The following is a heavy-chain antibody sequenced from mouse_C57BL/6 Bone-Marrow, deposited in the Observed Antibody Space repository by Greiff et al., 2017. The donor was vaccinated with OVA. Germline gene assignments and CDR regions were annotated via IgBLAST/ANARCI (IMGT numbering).Heavy chain of an antibody. J-gene: IGHJ2*01. CDR1: GYSITSGYY. CDR2: ISYDGSN. V-gene: IGHV3-6*01. Sequence: DVKLQESGPGLVKPSQSLSLTCSVTGYSITSGYYWNWIRQFPGNKLEWMGYISYDGSNNYNPSLKNRISITRDTSKNQFFLKLNSVTTEDTATYYCARLGREEYYFDYWGQGTTLTVSS. D-gene: IGHD4-1*01. CDR3: ARLGREEYYFDY.